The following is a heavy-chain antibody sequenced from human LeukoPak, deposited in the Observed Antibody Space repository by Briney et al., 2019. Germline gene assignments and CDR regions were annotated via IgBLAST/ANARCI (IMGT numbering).Heavy chain of an antibody. CDR2: IPYDGSNK. CDR3: AKALTSGWYLDAFNI. CDR1: GFTFSSCG. V-gene: IGHV3-30*18. D-gene: IGHD6-19*01. Sequence: GGSLRLSCAASGFTFSSCGMHWVRQAPGKGLEWVAVIPYDGSNKYYADSVKGRFTISRDNSKNTLFLEMNSLRAEDTAVYYCAKALTSGWYLDAFNIWGQGTMVTVSS. J-gene: IGHJ3*02.